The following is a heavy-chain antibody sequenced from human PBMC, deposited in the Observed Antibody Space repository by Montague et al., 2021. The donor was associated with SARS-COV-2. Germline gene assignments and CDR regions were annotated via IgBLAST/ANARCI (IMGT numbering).Heavy chain of an antibody. Sequence: CAISGDSDGVVAPRRSSEEQTSELELDGQVVTSHRSKWTSDYATSVEGRISIDPDTSKNQFFLHLRSVTPEDTGVYYCVRDTGSAQAGFDAWGQGTLVTVSS. J-gene: IGHJ4*02. V-gene: IGHV6-1*01. CDR1: GDSDGVVAPR. D-gene: IGHD4-17*01. CDR3: VRDTGSAQAGFDA. CDR2: TSHRSKWTS.